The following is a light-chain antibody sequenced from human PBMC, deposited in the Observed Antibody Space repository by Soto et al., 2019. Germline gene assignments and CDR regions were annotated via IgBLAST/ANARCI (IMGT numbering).Light chain of an antibody. J-gene: IGLJ1*01. CDR2: EVR. CDR1: MRDVGAYNL. CDR3: SSYTSSSTPYV. Sequence: QSALTQPASVSGSAGQSITISCSGTMRDVGAYNLVSWYQQHPGTAPKLIIYEVRNRPSGISSRFSGSRSGNTASLTISGLQPEDEADYYCSSYTSSSTPYVFGTGTKVTVL. V-gene: IGLV2-14*01.